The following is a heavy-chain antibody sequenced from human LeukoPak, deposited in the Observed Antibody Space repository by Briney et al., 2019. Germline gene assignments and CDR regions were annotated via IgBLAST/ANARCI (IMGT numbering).Heavy chain of an antibody. J-gene: IGHJ3*02. CDR3: ARDYSYGILLDAFDI. CDR2: IYYSGST. CDR1: GGSISSYY. D-gene: IGHD5-18*01. V-gene: IGHV4-39*07. Sequence: SETLSLTCTVSGGSISSYYWSWIRQPPGKGLEWIGSIYYSGSTYYNPSLKSRVTISVDTSKNQFSLKLSSVTAADTAVYYCARDYSYGILLDAFDIWGQGTMVTVSS.